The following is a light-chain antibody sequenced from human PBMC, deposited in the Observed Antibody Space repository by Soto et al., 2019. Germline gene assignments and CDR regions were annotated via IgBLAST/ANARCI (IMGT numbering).Light chain of an antibody. CDR2: GAS. J-gene: IGKJ4*01. V-gene: IGKV3-20*01. Sequence: EIVLTQSPGTLSLSPGERATLSCRASQSVSSSYLAWYQQKPGQAPRLLIYGASSRATGIPDWFSSSGSGTDFTLTISRLEPEDFAVYYCQLTELTFGGGTKVEIK. CDR1: QSVSSSY. CDR3: QLTELT.